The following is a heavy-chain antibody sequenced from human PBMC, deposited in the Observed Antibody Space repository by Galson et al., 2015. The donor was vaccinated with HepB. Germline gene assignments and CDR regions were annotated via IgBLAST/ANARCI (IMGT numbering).Heavy chain of an antibody. Sequence: SLRLSCAASGFTFSNAWMSWVRQAPGKGLEWVGRIKSKTDGGTTDYAAPVKGRFTISRDDSKNTLYLQMNSLKTEDTAVYYCTTEVLTLYYDSSGWSGEERGQGTLVTVSS. CDR3: TTEVLTLYYDSSGWSGEE. CDR2: IKSKTDGGTT. CDR1: GFTFSNAW. D-gene: IGHD3-22*01. J-gene: IGHJ4*02. V-gene: IGHV3-15*01.